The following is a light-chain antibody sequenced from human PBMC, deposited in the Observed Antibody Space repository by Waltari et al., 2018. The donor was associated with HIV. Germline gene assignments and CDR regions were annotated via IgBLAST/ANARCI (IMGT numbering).Light chain of an antibody. Sequence: DIVLTQSPATLSLSPGERATLSCRASQSVSSYLAWYQQKPGQAPRLLIYDASSRATGIPARFSGSGSGTDFTLTISSLEPEDFAVYYCQQRSNWPPFFGQGTKLEIK. CDR2: DAS. V-gene: IGKV3-11*01. CDR3: QQRSNWPPF. J-gene: IGKJ2*01. CDR1: QSVSSY.